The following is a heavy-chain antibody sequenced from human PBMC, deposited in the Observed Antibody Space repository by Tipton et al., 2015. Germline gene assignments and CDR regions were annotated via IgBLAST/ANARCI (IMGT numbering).Heavy chain of an antibody. CDR3: ARDQSPYCGGDCYEWGLDY. CDR1: GITFSTYG. V-gene: IGHV3-21*06. CDR2: ISSSSSYI. D-gene: IGHD2-21*02. J-gene: IGHJ4*02. Sequence: GTLRLSCAASGITFSTYGMHWVRQAPGKGLEWVSSISSSSSYIFYADSVTGRFTISRDNAKNSVDLQMNGLRGEDTAVYYCARDQSPYCGGDCYEWGLDYWGQGTLVTVSS.